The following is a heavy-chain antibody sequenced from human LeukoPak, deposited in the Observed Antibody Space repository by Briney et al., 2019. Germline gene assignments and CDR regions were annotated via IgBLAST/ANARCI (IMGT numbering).Heavy chain of an antibody. J-gene: IGHJ4*02. Sequence: SETLSLTCAVYGGSFSGYYWSWIRQSPGTGLEWIGEINHSGSTNYNPSLESRVTISVDTSKKQFFLKLTSVTAADTAVYFCAKRRVLMFNAIDHWGQGTQVTVSS. V-gene: IGHV4-34*01. CDR1: GGSFSGYY. CDR2: INHSGST. CDR3: AKRRVLMFNAIDH. D-gene: IGHD3-10*02.